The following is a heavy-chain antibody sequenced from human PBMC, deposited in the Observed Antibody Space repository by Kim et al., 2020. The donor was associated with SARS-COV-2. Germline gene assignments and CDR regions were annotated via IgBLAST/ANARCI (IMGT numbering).Heavy chain of an antibody. J-gene: IGHJ4*02. CDR3: AGRGYDAYYFDY. D-gene: IGHD5-12*01. CDR1: GGSISSSSYY. Sequence: SETLSLTCTVSGGSISSSSYYWGWIRQPPGKGLEWIGSIYYSGSTYYNPSLKSRVTISVDTSKNQFSLKLSSVTAADTAVYYCAGRGYDAYYFDYWGQGTLFTVSS. CDR2: IYYSGST. V-gene: IGHV4-39*01.